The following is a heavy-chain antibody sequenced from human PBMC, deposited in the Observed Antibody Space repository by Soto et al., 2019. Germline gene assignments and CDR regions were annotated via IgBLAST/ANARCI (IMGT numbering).Heavy chain of an antibody. D-gene: IGHD4-17*01. CDR3: ARDPSSRGDYENFDY. J-gene: IGHJ4*02. Sequence: QVQLVESGGGVVQPGRSLRLSCAASGFTFSSYGMHWVRQAPGKGLEWVAVIWYDGSNKYYADSAKGRFTISRDNSKNTLYLQMNSLRAEDTAVYYCARDPSSRGDYENFDYWGQGTLVTVSS. CDR1: GFTFSSYG. V-gene: IGHV3-33*01. CDR2: IWYDGSNK.